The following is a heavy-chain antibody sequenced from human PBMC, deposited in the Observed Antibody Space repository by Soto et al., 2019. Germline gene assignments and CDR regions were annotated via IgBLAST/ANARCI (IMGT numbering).Heavy chain of an antibody. CDR3: AKKEMGGAIDY. J-gene: IGHJ4*02. CDR1: GFTFSSYA. CDR2: VSGSGGST. Sequence: EVQLLESGGGLVQPGGSLRLSCAASGFTFSSYAMSWVRQAPGKGLEWVSAVSGSGGSTYYADSVKGRFTISSDNSRNTLYLQMNRLRAEDTAVDYWAKKEMGGAIDYWGQGTLVTVSS. V-gene: IGHV3-23*01. D-gene: IGHD3-16*01.